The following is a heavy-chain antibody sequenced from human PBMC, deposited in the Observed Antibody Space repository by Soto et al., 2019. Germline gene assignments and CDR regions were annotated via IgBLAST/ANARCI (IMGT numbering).Heavy chain of an antibody. Sequence: QVHLVQSGAEVKQPGASVKVSCKASGYTFTSHAIHWVRQAPGQSLQWMGWINAANGDTKYSREFQGRVTITRDTSANTAYRELHSLTSEDTAVYYCAKYGAICPGNWFDSWGQGTLVPVSS. CDR1: GYTFTSHA. J-gene: IGHJ5*01. CDR2: INAANGDT. D-gene: IGHD4-17*01. V-gene: IGHV1-3*01. CDR3: AKYGAICPGNWFDS.